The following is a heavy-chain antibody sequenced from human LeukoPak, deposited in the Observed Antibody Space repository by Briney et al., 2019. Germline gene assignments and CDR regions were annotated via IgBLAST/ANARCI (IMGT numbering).Heavy chain of an antibody. J-gene: IGHJ4*02. CDR3: ARVGENWNLDY. D-gene: IGHD1-1*01. V-gene: IGHV3-11*01. CDR1: GFTFSDYC. CDR2: ISSSGSTI. Sequence: GGSLRLSCAASGFTFSDYCMSWIRQAPGKGLEWVSYISSSGSTIYYADSVRGRFTISRDSAKNSLYLQMNSLRAEDTAVYYCARVGENWNLDYWGQGTLVTVSS.